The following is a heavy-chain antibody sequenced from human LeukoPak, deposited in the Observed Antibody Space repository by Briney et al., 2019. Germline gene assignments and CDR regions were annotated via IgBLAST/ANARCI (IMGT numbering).Heavy chain of an antibody. CDR3: ARPSTGGYYYGSGFDY. CDR1: GGTFSSYG. V-gene: IGHV1-69*13. Sequence: GASVKVPCKASGGTFSSYGISWVRQAPGQGLEWMGGIIPSFGTANYAQKFQGRVTITADESTSTAYMELSSLRSEDTAMYYCARPSTGGYYYGSGFDYWGQGTLVTVSS. D-gene: IGHD3-10*01. J-gene: IGHJ4*02. CDR2: IIPSFGTA.